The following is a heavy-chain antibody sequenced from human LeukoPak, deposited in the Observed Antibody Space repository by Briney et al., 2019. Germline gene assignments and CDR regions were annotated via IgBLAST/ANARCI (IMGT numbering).Heavy chain of an antibody. V-gene: IGHV3-30*07. J-gene: IGHJ1*01. CDR1: GFTFTTYA. Sequence: GRSLRLSCAASGFTFTTYAIHWLRQAPGKGPEWVARISYDGSDQCYADSVKGRFTISRDNAKNSLYLQMNSLRAEDTAVYYCATYSSLNRREFQYWGQGTLLTVSS. CDR3: ATYSSLNRREFQY. D-gene: IGHD3-22*01. CDR2: ISYDGSDQ.